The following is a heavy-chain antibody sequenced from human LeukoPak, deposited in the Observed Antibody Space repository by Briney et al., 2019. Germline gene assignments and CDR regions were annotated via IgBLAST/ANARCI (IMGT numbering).Heavy chain of an antibody. J-gene: IGHJ4*02. CDR2: ISGSGGST. Sequence: PGGSLRLSCAASGFTFSSYAKSWVRQAPGKRLEWVSGISGSGGSTYYADSVKGRFTISRDKSKNTLYLQMNSLRAEDTAVYYCAKVPFESGYYYFDYWGQGTLVTVSS. CDR3: AKVPFESGYYYFDY. CDR1: GFTFSSYA. V-gene: IGHV3-23*01. D-gene: IGHD3-3*01.